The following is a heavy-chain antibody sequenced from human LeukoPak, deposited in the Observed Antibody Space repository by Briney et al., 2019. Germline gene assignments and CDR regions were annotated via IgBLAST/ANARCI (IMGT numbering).Heavy chain of an antibody. CDR1: GGSFSGYY. CDR2: INHSGST. CDR3: ASGGRSGSYYWFDP. J-gene: IGHJ5*02. V-gene: IGHV4-34*01. Sequence: PSETLSLTCGVYGGSFSGYYWSWILQPPGKGLEWIGEINHSGSTNYNPSLKSRVTISVDASKNQFSLKLSSVTAADTAVYYCASGGRSGSYYWFDPWGQGTLVTVSS. D-gene: IGHD3-10*01.